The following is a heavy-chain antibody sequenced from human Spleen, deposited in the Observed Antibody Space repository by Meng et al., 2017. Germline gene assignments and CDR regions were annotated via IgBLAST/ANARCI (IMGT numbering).Heavy chain of an antibody. CDR2: IWYDGSNK. V-gene: IGHV3-33*01. J-gene: IGHJ4*02. Sequence: GESLKISCAASGFTFSSYGMHWVRQAPGKGLEWVAVIWYDGSNKYYADSVKGRFTISRDNSKNTLYLQMNSLRAEDTAVYYCASMIVVAGRLDYWGQGTLVTVSS. CDR3: ASMIVVAGRLDY. CDR1: GFTFSSYG. D-gene: IGHD3-22*01.